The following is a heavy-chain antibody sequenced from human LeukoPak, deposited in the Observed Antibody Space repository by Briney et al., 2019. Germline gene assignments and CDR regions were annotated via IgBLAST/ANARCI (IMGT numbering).Heavy chain of an antibody. CDR2: IYYSGST. V-gene: IGHV4-39*01. D-gene: IGHD4-17*01. CDR3: ARPFSYGDNFDY. Sequence: SSETLSLTCTVSGGSISSSSYSWGWIRQPPGKGLEWIGTIYYSGSTYYNPSLKSRVTISVDTSKNQFSLKLSSVTAADTAVYYCARPFSYGDNFDYWGQGTLVTVSS. CDR1: GGSISSSSYS. J-gene: IGHJ4*02.